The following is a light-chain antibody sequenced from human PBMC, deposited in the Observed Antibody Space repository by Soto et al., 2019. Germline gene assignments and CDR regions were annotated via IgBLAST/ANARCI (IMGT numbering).Light chain of an antibody. CDR1: QDIKKD. V-gene: IGKV1-6*01. Sequence: AIQMTPSPSSLSASVGDRVTITCRASQDIKKDLGWYQQKPGKAPKPLIYTASNLQSGVPSRFSGSGSGTDFTLTISSLQPEDFATYYCQQYNSYWTFGQGTKVDIK. J-gene: IGKJ1*01. CDR2: TAS. CDR3: QQYNSYWT.